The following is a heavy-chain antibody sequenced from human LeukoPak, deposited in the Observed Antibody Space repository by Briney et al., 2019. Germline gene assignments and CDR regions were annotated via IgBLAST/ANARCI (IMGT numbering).Heavy chain of an antibody. Sequence: GGSLRLSCTASGFTFGDYAMSWVRQAPGKGLEWVGFIRSKAYGGTTEYAASVKGRFTISRDDSKSIAYLQMNSLKTEDTAVCYCTRYYCSGGSCNRARWFDPWGQGTLVTVSS. V-gene: IGHV3-49*04. D-gene: IGHD2-15*01. CDR1: GFTFGDYA. CDR3: TRYYCSGGSCNRARWFDP. CDR2: IRSKAYGGTT. J-gene: IGHJ5*02.